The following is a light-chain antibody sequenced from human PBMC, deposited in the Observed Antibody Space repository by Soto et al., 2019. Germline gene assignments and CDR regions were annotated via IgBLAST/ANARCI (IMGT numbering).Light chain of an antibody. V-gene: IGKV1-33*01. CDR2: DAT. CDR3: QQFDNLPLT. CDR1: QDINNS. Sequence: DIQMTQSLSSLSASVGDRVTITCQANQDINNSLNWYQQRPGEAPKLLIYDATILEAGVPSRFSGSGFGTIFTLTISSLQPEDLATYFCQQFDNLPLTFGGGTELELK. J-gene: IGKJ4*01.